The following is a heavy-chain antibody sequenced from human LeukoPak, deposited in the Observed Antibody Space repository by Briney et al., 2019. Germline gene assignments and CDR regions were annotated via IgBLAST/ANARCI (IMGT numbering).Heavy chain of an antibody. J-gene: IGHJ4*02. V-gene: IGHV4-61*02. D-gene: IGHD3-3*01. CDR3: ACWSGWTDY. CDR2: IYTSGST. Sequence: PSETLSLTCTVSGGSISSGSYYWSWIRQPAGKGLEWIGRIYTSGSTNYNPSLKSRVTISVDTSKNQFSLKLSPVTAADTAVYYCACWSGWTDYWGQGTLVTVSS. CDR1: GGSISSGSYY.